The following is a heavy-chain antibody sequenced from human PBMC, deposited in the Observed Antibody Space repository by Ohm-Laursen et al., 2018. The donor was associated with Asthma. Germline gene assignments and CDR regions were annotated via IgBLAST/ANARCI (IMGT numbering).Heavy chain of an antibody. J-gene: IGHJ3*02. D-gene: IGHD2-21*02. CDR3: ARRDFSGGDPSAAFDI. CDR2: ITSDGSWT. CDR1: GFTFSNFA. Sequence: SRRLSCAASGFTFSNFAMHWVRQAPGKGLEWVSIITSDGSWTSYADSVKGRFTISRDNSKNTLYMQMNSLRAEDTAVYYCARRDFSGGDPSAAFDIWGQGTMVTVSS. V-gene: IGHV3-30-3*01.